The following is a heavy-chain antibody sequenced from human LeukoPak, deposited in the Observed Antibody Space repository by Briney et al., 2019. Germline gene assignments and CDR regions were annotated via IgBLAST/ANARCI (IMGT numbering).Heavy chain of an antibody. V-gene: IGHV3-48*03. J-gene: IGHJ4*02. D-gene: IGHD5-18*01. CDR3: AKRGYSYGYHFDY. Sequence: GGSLRLSCAASGFTFSSYEVNWVRQAPGKGLEWVSYISSSGSTIYYADSVKGRFTISRDNAKNSLYLQMNSLRAEDTAVYYCAKRGYSYGYHFDYWGQGTLVTVSS. CDR2: ISSSGSTI. CDR1: GFTFSSYE.